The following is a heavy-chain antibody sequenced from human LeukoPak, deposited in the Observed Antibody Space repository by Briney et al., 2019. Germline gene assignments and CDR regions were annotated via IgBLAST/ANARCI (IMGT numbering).Heavy chain of an antibody. CDR2: INQEGGIK. J-gene: IGHJ4*02. CDR1: PFTFSTYW. CDR3: ARMNYFGLGSYYDN. Sequence: PGGSLRLSCAALPFTFSTYWRCWVRQAPGKGLEWLANINQEGGIKDSVGSVKGRFTISPDKATKPLYLQMKGLRAQDTAVYNFARMNYFGLGSYYDNWGQGTLVTVSS. D-gene: IGHD3-10*01. V-gene: IGHV3-7*01.